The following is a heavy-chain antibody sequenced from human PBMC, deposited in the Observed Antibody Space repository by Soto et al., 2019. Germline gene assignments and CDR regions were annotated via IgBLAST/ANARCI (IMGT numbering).Heavy chain of an antibody. CDR3: GKKKIPAPFDY. CDR2: IYYSGST. D-gene: IGHD2-21*01. Sequence: SETLSLTCTVSGGSISRCDYYWGWIRQPPGKGLEWIGYIYYSGSTNYNPSLKSRVTISVDTSKSQFSLKLTSVTAADTAVYYWGKKKIPAPFDYGGQGTLVTVSS. V-gene: IGHV4-61*05. J-gene: IGHJ4*02. CDR1: GGSISRCDYY.